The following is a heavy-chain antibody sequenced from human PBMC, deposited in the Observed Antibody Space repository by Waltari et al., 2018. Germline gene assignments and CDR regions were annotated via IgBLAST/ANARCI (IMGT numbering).Heavy chain of an antibody. CDR2: MSSSGGTM. CDR3: ARDLPAGDIDY. Sequence: EVQLMESGGGLVQPGGSLRLSCAASGFTFSGYEMNWVRQAPGKGLEWVSYMSSSGGTMFYAESVQGRFTISRDNAKSSLFLQIINARADDTAVYYCARDLPAGDIDYWGQGTLVTVSS. J-gene: IGHJ4*02. D-gene: IGHD6-13*01. CDR1: GFTFSGYE. V-gene: IGHV3-48*03.